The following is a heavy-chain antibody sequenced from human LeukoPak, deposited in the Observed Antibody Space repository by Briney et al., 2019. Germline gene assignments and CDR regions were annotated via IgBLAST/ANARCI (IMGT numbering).Heavy chain of an antibody. V-gene: IGHV3-33*01. CDR1: GFTFSSYG. D-gene: IGHD3-3*01. J-gene: IGHJ4*02. CDR3: ARDPPPRSYDSNY. Sequence: GGSLRLSCAASGFTFSSYGMHWVRQAPGKGLEWVAVIWYDGSNKYYADSVKGRFTISRDNAKNSLYLQMNSLRAEDTAVYYCARDPPPRSYDSNYWGQGTLVTVSS. CDR2: IWYDGSNK.